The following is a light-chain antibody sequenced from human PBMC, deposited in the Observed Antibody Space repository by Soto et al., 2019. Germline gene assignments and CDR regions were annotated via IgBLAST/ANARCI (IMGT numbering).Light chain of an antibody. Sequence: QSVLTQPASVSESPGQSITISCTGTSSDVGGYKYVSWYQQHQGKAPKLMIYEVSNRPSGVSNRFSGSKSGNTASLTISGLQAEDEADYYCSSYTSSSTLVFGTGTKLTVL. V-gene: IGLV2-14*01. CDR2: EVS. CDR1: SSDVGGYKY. J-gene: IGLJ1*01. CDR3: SSYTSSSTLV.